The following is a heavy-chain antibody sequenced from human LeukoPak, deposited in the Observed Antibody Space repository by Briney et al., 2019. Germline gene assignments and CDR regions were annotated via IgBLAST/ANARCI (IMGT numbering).Heavy chain of an antibody. V-gene: IGHV3-7*01. CDR3: ARDTGNWNYYYYYYYGMDV. CDR2: IKQDGSEK. CDR1: GFIFSSYW. D-gene: IGHD1-7*01. J-gene: IGHJ6*02. Sequence: GGSLRLSCAASGFIFSSYWMSWVRQAPGKGLEWVANIKQDGSEKYYVDSVKGRFTISRDNAKNSLYLQMNSLRAEDTAVYYCARDTGNWNYYYYYYYGMDVWGQGTTVTVSS.